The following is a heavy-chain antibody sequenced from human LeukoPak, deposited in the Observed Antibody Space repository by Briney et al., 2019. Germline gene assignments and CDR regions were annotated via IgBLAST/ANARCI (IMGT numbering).Heavy chain of an antibody. CDR2: INHSGST. V-gene: IGHV4-34*01. CDR1: GGSFSGYY. D-gene: IGHD6-19*01. CDR3: ARQRMSSGWYRRYFDY. J-gene: IGHJ4*02. Sequence: SETLSLTCAVYGGSFSGYYWSWIRQPPGKGLEWIGEINHSGSTNYNPSLKSRVTISVDTSKNQFSLKLSSVTAADTAVYYCARQRMSSGWYRRYFDYWGQGTLVTVSS.